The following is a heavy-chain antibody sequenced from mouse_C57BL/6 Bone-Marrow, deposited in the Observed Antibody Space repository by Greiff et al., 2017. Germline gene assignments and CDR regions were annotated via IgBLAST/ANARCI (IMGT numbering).Heavy chain of an antibody. CDR3: ARRPITTNWYFDV. J-gene: IGHJ1*03. CDR1: GYTFTSYW. CDR2: IHPNSGST. Sequence: QVQLQQPGAELVKPGASVKLSCKASGYTFTSYWMHWVKQRPGQGLEWIGMIHPNSGSTNYNEKFKSKATLTVDKSSSTAYMQLSSLTSEDSAVYYCARRPITTNWYFDVGGTGTTVTVSS. V-gene: IGHV1-64*01. D-gene: IGHD1-2*01.